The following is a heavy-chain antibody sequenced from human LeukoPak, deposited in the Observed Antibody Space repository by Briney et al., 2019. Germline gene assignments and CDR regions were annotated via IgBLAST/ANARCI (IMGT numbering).Heavy chain of an antibody. D-gene: IGHD3-9*01. J-gene: IGHJ4*02. CDR1: GFTFSSYD. CDR3: AKEKINYGILTGYPVD. V-gene: IGHV3-23*01. CDR2: ISGSGGST. Sequence: PGGSLRLSCAASGFTFSSYDMSWVRQAPGKGLEWVSAISGSGGSTYYADSVKGRFTISRDNSKNTLYLQMNSLRAEDTAVYYCAKEKINYGILTGYPVDWGQGTLVTVSS.